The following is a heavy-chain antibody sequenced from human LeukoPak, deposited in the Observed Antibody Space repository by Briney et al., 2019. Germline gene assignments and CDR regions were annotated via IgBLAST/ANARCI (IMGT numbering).Heavy chain of an antibody. CDR3: AKAWGRSWMPLGY. CDR1: GFTVSSNY. Sequence: GGSLRLSCAASGFTVSSNYMSWVRQAPWRGLDWVSFIYSGGSTYYADSVKGRFTISRDNSKNTLYLQMNSLSAEDTAVYYCAKAWGRSWMPLGYWGQGTLVTVSS. D-gene: IGHD6-13*01. CDR2: IYSGGST. J-gene: IGHJ4*02. V-gene: IGHV3-53*01.